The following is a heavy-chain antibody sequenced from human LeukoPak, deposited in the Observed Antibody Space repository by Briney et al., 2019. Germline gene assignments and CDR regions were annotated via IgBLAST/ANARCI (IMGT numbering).Heavy chain of an antibody. J-gene: IGHJ4*02. CDR1: GFTFSSYW. V-gene: IGHV3-74*01. D-gene: IGHD3-3*01. CDR2: TNRDGSST. Sequence: GGSPRLSCAASGFTFSSYWMHWVRQAPGKGPVWVARTNRDGSSTAYADSVKGRFTISKDNAKNTLYLLMNSLRAEDTAVYYCARDSVEWYIFDYWGQGTLVTVSS. CDR3: ARDSVEWYIFDY.